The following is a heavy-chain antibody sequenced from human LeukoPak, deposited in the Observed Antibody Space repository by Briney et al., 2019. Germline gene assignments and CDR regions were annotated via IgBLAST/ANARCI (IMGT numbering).Heavy chain of an antibody. D-gene: IGHD7-27*01. J-gene: IGHJ4*02. CDR3: ARDHNWGPDY. Sequence: ASLNVSSTALGYTFTDHYFHCLRQTPGQGLEWIGWIHPGRGDTNYAQKFQGRVSLTRDTSISTAYMELSRLTSDDTAVYYCARDHNWGPDYWGQGTLVSVSS. V-gene: IGHV1-2*02. CDR2: IHPGRGDT. CDR1: GYTFTDHY.